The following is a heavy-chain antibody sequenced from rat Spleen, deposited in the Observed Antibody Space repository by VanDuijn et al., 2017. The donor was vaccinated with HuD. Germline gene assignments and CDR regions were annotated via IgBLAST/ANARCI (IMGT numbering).Heavy chain of an antibody. CDR1: GFTFSNYY. CDR3: ARNRQYRYNPFDY. D-gene: IGHD1-5*01. J-gene: IGHJ2*01. V-gene: IGHV5-25*01. CDR2: ITNSGGST. Sequence: EVQLVESGGGLVQPGRSMKLSCAASGFTFSNYYMAWVRQAPTKGLEWVASITNSGGSTYYRDSVKGRFTISRDNSKSTLYLQMDSLRSEDTATYYCARNRQYRYNPFDYWGQGVMVTVSS.